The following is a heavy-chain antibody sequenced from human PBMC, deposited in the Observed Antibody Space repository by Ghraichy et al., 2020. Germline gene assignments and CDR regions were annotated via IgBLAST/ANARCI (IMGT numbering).Heavy chain of an antibody. V-gene: IGHV3-21*01. CDR1: GFTFSSYS. Sequence: GGSLRLSCAASGFTFSSYSMNWVRQAPGKGLEWVSSISSSSSYIYYADSVKGRFTISRDNAKNSLYLQMNSLRAEDTAVYYCARAEHDYSNYLVTYYYYYMDVWGKGTTVTVSS. CDR3: ARAEHDYSNYLVTYYYYYMDV. CDR2: ISSSSSYI. J-gene: IGHJ6*03. D-gene: IGHD4-11*01.